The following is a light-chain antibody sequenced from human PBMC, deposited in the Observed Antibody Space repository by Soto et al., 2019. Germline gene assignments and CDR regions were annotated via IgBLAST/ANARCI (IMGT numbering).Light chain of an antibody. CDR2: DVS. J-gene: IGKJ1*01. CDR3: QQYNTFWT. CDR1: QSISSW. V-gene: IGKV1-5*01. Sequence: DIQITHSRSTLSASVGDRVTITCRASQSISSWLAWYQQKPGKAPKLLIYDVSSLESGVPSRFSGSGSGTEFSLTISSLQPDDIATYYCQQYNTFWTLGQGTKVDIK.